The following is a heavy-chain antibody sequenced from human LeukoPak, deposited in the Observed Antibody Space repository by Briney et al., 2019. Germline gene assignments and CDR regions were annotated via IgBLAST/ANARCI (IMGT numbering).Heavy chain of an antibody. CDR3: ARDRGAAAGSPYYYFDY. D-gene: IGHD6-13*01. J-gene: IGHJ4*02. V-gene: IGHV4-61*01. CDR1: GGSISSSSYN. CDR2: IYYSGST. Sequence: SETLSLTCTVSGGSISSSSYNWGWLRQPKGKGLEWIGYIYYSGSTVYNPSLKSLVPILVDTSKTQSSLNLISLTAADTAVYYCARDRGAAAGSPYYYFDYWGQGTLVTVSS.